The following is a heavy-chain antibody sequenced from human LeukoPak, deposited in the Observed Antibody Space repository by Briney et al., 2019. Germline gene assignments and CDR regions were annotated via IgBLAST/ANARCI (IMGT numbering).Heavy chain of an antibody. V-gene: IGHV1-69*13. CDR3: ARDWGDSSSLLSHYYYMDV. D-gene: IGHD6-6*01. Sequence: ASVKVSCKASGGTFSSYAISWVRQAPGQGLEWMGGIIPIFGTANYAQKFQGRVTITADESTSTAYMELSSPRSEDTAVYYCARDWGDSSSLLSHYYYMDVWGKGTTVTVSS. J-gene: IGHJ6*03. CDR2: IIPIFGTA. CDR1: GGTFSSYA.